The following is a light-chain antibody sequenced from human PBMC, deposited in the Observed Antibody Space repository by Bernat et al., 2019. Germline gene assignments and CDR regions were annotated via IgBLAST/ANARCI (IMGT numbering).Light chain of an antibody. V-gene: IGLV2-23*02. CDR1: SSDVGNYNF. J-gene: IGLJ3*02. Sequence: QSALTQPASVPESPGQSITISCTGTSSDVGNYNFVSWYQQYPGKAPKLMIYEVNKRPSGVSNRFSGSKSGNTASLTISGLQVEDEADYYCCSYAGPFTWVFGGGTKLTVL. CDR2: EVN. CDR3: CSYAGPFTWV.